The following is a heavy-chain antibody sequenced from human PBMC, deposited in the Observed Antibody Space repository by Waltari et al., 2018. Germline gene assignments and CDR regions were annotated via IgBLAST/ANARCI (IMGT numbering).Heavy chain of an antibody. CDR1: GGTFSSYA. Sequence: QVQLVQSGAEVKKPGSSVKVSCQASGGTFSSYAISWVRQAPGQGLEWMGGIIPIFGTANYAQKFQGRVTITTDESTSTAYMELSSLRSEDTAVYYCARTQYSGSYYRYYYYYMDVWGKGTTVTVSS. CDR3: ARTQYSGSYYRYYYYYMDV. CDR2: IIPIFGTA. V-gene: IGHV1-69*05. J-gene: IGHJ6*03. D-gene: IGHD1-26*01.